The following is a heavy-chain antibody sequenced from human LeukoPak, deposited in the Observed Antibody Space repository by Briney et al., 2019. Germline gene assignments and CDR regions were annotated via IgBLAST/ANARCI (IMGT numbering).Heavy chain of an antibody. CDR1: GFIVSGDF. CDR3: AREFRASSGYYFNYYYGMDV. J-gene: IGHJ6*02. V-gene: IGHV3-66*01. D-gene: IGHD3-22*01. Sequence: PGGSLRLSCAASGFIVSGDFMSWVRQAPGKGLEWVSVIYSDGSTYYADSAKGRFTISRDNSKNTLYLQMNSLRAEDTAVYYCAREFRASSGYYFNYYYGMDVWGQGTTVTVSS. CDR2: IYSDGST.